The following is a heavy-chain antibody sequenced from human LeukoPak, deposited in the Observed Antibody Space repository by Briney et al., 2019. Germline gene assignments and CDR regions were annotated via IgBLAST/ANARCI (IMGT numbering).Heavy chain of an antibody. D-gene: IGHD3-10*01. CDR1: GFTFSSSE. CDR2: ISSGSSTI. Sequence: GGSLRLSCAASGFTFSSSEMNWVRQAPGKGLEWVSYISSGSSTIYNADSMKGRFTISRDNAKNSLYLQMNSLRAEDTALYYCARGGWFGELLFDYWGQGTLVTVSS. CDR3: ARGGWFGELLFDY. V-gene: IGHV3-48*03. J-gene: IGHJ4*02.